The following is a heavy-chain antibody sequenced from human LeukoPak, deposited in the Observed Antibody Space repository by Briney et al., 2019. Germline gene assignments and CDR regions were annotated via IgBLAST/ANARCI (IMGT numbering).Heavy chain of an antibody. J-gene: IGHJ4*02. CDR2: ICSSSSYI. CDR1: GFTFSSYS. V-gene: IGHV3-21*01. CDR3: ARVGSDWNYMQLGDY. Sequence: GGSLRLSCAASGFTFSSYSMNWVRQAPGEGLEWVSSICSSSSYIYYADSVKGRFTISRDNAKNSLYLQMNSLRAEDTAVYYCARVGSDWNYMQLGDYWGQGTLVTVSS. D-gene: IGHD1-7*01.